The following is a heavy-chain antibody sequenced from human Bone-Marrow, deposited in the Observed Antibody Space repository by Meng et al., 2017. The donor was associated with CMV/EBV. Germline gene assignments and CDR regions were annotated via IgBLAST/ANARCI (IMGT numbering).Heavy chain of an antibody. Sequence: GGSFSGYYWSWIRQPPGKGLEWIGEINHSGSTNYNPPLKSRVTISVDTSKNQFSLKLSSVTAADTAVYYCARCPLLWFGELLPRFDPWGQGTLVTVSS. J-gene: IGHJ5*02. D-gene: IGHD3-10*01. CDR3: ARCPLLWFGELLPRFDP. CDR2: INHSGST. V-gene: IGHV4-34*01. CDR1: GGSFSGYY.